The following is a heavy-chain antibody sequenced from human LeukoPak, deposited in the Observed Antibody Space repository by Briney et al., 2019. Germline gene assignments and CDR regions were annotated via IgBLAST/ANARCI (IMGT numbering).Heavy chain of an antibody. CDR3: ARDLRSSGWFYFDY. Sequence: LETLSLTCAVYGGSFSGYYWSWIRQPPGKGLEWIGEINHSGSTNYNPSLKSRVTISVDTSKNQFSLKLSSVTAADTAVYYCARDLRSSGWFYFDYWGQGTLVTVSS. CDR1: GGSFSGYY. J-gene: IGHJ4*02. CDR2: INHSGST. V-gene: IGHV4-34*01. D-gene: IGHD6-19*01.